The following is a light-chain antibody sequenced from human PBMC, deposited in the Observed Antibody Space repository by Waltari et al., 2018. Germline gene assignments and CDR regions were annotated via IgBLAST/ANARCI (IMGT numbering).Light chain of an antibody. CDR3: QQYNIWPYT. CDR2: KSF. CDR1: QSISNW. J-gene: IGKJ2*01. Sequence: EIQMTQSPSPLSASVGDSVTITRRASQSISNWLAWYQQKPGKAPKVLIYKSFTLQSGVPSRFSGSGSETEFILTISSLQPDDFATYFCQQYNIWPYTFGQGTTLEI. V-gene: IGKV1-5*03.